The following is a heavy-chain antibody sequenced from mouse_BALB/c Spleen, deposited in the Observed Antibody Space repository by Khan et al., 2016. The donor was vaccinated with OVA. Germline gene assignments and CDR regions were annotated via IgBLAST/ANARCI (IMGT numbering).Heavy chain of an antibody. CDR1: GYSFTSYY. Sequence: VQLQQSGPELMKPGASVKISCKASGYSFTSYYIHWVKQSHGKSLEWIGYIDPFNGGTSYNPKFKGKATLTVDKSSSTAYMYLSSLTSDDSAVYYCARHGYVAWFAYWGQGTLVTVSA. V-gene: IGHV1-31*01. D-gene: IGHD2-2*01. CDR2: IDPFNGGT. J-gene: IGHJ3*01. CDR3: ARHGYVAWFAY.